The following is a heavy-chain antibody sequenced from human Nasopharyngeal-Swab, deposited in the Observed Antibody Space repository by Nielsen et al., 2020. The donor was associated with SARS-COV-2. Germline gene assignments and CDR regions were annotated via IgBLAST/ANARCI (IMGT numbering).Heavy chain of an antibody. J-gene: IGHJ4*02. Sequence: GGSLRLSCAASGFTFSSYGMHWVRQAPGKGLEWVAVISYDGSNKYYADSVKGRFTISRDNSKNTLYLQMNSLRAEDTAVYYCARDHCSSTSCYWQYFDYWGQGTLVTVSS. CDR3: ARDHCSSTSCYWQYFDY. CDR2: ISYDGSNK. D-gene: IGHD2-2*01. V-gene: IGHV3-30*03. CDR1: GFTFSSYG.